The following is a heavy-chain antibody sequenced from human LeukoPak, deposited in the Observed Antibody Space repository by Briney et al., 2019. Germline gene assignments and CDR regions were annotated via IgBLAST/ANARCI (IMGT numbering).Heavy chain of an antibody. Sequence: GGTLRLSCAASGFTFSSYWMSWVRQAPGKGLEGVAFIRYDGSNKYYADSVKGRFTISRDNSKNTLYLQMNSLRAEDTSVYYCACNYYDSSGLSYWGQGTLVTVSS. CDR1: GFTFSSYW. D-gene: IGHD3-22*01. V-gene: IGHV3-30*02. CDR2: IRYDGSNK. CDR3: ACNYYDSSGLSY. J-gene: IGHJ4*02.